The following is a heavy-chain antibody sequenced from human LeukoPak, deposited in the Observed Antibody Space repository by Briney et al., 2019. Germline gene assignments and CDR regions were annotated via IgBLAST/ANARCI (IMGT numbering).Heavy chain of an antibody. CDR2: IKEDGSET. CDR1: GFTFSTYW. Sequence: GGSLRLSCAASGFTFSTYWMTWVRQAPGKGLGWVANIKEDGSETGYADSVKGRFTISRDNAKNSLDLQMNSLRVDDTAVYYCTRNSGWYRLDYWGQGTLVTVPS. CDR3: TRNSGWYRLDY. D-gene: IGHD6-19*01. J-gene: IGHJ4*02. V-gene: IGHV3-7*01.